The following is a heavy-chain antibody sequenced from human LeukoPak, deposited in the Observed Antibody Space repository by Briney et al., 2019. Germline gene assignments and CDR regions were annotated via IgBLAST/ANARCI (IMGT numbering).Heavy chain of an antibody. V-gene: IGHV3-74*01. Sequence: GGSLRLSCVASGFTFNSFWMHWVRQAPGKGLVWVSDMNEYATTRRYADAVKGRFTISRDNAKNSLYLQMNSLRAEDTAVYYCARASSGCWNYWGQGTLVTVSS. D-gene: IGHD6-19*01. J-gene: IGHJ4*02. CDR3: ARASSGCWNY. CDR1: GFTFNSFW. CDR2: MNEYATTR.